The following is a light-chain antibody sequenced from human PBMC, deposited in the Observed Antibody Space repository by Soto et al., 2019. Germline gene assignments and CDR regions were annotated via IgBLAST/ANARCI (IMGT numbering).Light chain of an antibody. CDR1: SSDVGGYNL. Sequence: QSVLTQPPSASGSPGQSVTISCTGTSSDVGGYNLVSWYQQHPGKAPKLMIYEVSKRPSGVSNRFSGSKSGNTASPTISGLQAEDEADYYCCSYAGSSISYVFGTGTKVTVL. CDR3: CSYAGSSISYV. J-gene: IGLJ1*01. CDR2: EVS. V-gene: IGLV2-23*02.